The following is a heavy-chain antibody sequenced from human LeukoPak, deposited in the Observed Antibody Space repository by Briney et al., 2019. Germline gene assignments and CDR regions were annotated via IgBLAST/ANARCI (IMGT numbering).Heavy chain of an antibody. V-gene: IGHV1-69*04. J-gene: IGHJ4*02. CDR2: IISILGIA. D-gene: IGHD3-10*01. CDR1: GGTFSSYA. Sequence: SVKVSCKASGGTFSSYAISWVRQAPGQGLEWMGRIISILGIANYAQKFQGRVTITADKSTSTAYMELSSLRSEDTAVYYCARDSYYGSGSYYMKLPFDYWGQGTLVTVSS. CDR3: ARDSYYGSGSYYMKLPFDY.